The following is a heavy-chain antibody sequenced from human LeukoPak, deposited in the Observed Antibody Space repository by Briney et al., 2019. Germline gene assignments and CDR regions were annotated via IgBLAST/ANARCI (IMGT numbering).Heavy chain of an antibody. CDR1: GFTFSSYA. D-gene: IGHD2-15*01. Sequence: PGGSLRLSCAASGFTFSSYAISWVRQAPGQGLEWMGGIIPIFGTANYAQKFQGRVTITADESTSTAYMELSSLRSEDTAVYYCARVEGCSGGSCYGNWFDPWGQGTLVTISS. J-gene: IGHJ5*02. CDR3: ARVEGCSGGSCYGNWFDP. V-gene: IGHV1-69*01. CDR2: IIPIFGTA.